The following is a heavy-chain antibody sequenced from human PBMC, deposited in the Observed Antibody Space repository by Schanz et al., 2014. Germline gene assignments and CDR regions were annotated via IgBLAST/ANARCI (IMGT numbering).Heavy chain of an antibody. CDR1: GFTVSSNH. Sequence: EGQLAESGGGLVQPGGSLRLSCAVSGFTVSSNHMSWVRQAPGKGLEWVSVIYSGIGAYYADSLKDRFTVCRDNSKNTVYLQMNRLRAEDTAVYYCARVHHYDPSGWGYFDYWGQGALVTVSS. CDR2: IYSGIGA. D-gene: IGHD3-22*01. J-gene: IGHJ4*02. V-gene: IGHV3-66*01. CDR3: ARVHHYDPSGWGYFDY.